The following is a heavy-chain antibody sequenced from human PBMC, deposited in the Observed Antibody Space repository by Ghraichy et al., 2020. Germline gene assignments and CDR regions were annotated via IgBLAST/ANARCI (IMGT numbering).Heavy chain of an antibody. Sequence: GGSLRLSCVASGFSLSNFGVHWVRQAPGKGLEWVALIKNDGNDENYADSVKGRFTISTDYSKNTVYLQMNSLRSEDTAVYYCARGHTYDFQNSGMDVWGQGTTVTVIS. CDR3: ARGHTYDFQNSGMDV. D-gene: IGHD3/OR15-3a*01. J-gene: IGHJ6*01. V-gene: IGHV3-30*04. CDR1: GFSLSNFG. CDR2: IKNDGNDE.